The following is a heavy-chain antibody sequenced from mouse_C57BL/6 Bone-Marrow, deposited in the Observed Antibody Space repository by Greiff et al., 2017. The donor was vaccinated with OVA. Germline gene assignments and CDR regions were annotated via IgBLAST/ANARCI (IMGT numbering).Heavy chain of an antibody. CDR2: IWGGGST. V-gene: IGHV2-9*01. CDR3: AERSHARDY. Sequence: VKLVESGPGLVAPSQSLSITCTVSGFSLTSYGVDWVRQPPGKGLEWLGVIWGGGSTNYNSALMSRLSISKDNSKSQGILKMNRLQTDDAAMYYCAERSHARDYWGQGTTVTVSS. CDR1: GFSLTSYG. J-gene: IGHJ4*01.